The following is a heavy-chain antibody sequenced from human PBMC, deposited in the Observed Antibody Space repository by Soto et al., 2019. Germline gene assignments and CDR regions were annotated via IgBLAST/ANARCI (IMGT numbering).Heavy chain of an antibody. Sequence: GGSLRLSCAASGFVFSTYSMNWVRQAPGKGLEWLSYIRSSGSPIFYADPVKGRFTISRGNANNALFLLVNSLRSLDTAVYYCARDLGYFDWLSRYWGQGTLVTVSS. J-gene: IGHJ4*02. CDR2: IRSSGSPI. CDR3: ARDLGYFDWLSRY. CDR1: GFVFSTYS. D-gene: IGHD3-9*01. V-gene: IGHV3-48*01.